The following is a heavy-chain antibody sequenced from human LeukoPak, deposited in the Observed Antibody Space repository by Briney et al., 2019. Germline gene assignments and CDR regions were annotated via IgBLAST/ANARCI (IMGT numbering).Heavy chain of an antibody. V-gene: IGHV3-33*06. CDR1: GFTFSSYG. CDR2: IWYDGSNK. J-gene: IGHJ4*02. CDR3: AKDRGRYYDSSGYYWGYYFDS. D-gene: IGHD3-22*01. Sequence: GGSLRLSCAASGFTFSSYGMHWVRQAPGKGLEWVAVIWYDGSNKYYADSVKGRFTISRDNSKNTLYLQMNSLRAEDTAVYYCAKDRGRYYDSSGYYWGYYFDSWGQGSLVTVST.